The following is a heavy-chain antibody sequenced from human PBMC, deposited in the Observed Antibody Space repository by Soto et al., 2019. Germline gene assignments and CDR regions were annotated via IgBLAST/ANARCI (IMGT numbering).Heavy chain of an antibody. D-gene: IGHD4-17*01. CDR3: ARDVAYGLIDY. V-gene: IGHV1-18*01. J-gene: IGHJ4*02. CDR1: GYTFTRYA. Sequence: QVQLVQSGAEVKKPGASVKVSCKPSGYTFTRYAISWVRQAPGQGLEWMGWINAYNGNTHYAQKLQGRATMTTDTSTSTAYMELRSLRSDDTAVYYFARDVAYGLIDYWGQGTLVTVSS. CDR2: INAYNGNT.